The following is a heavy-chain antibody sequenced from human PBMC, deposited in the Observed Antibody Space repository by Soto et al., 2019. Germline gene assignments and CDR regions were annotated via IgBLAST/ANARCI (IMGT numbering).Heavy chain of an antibody. CDR1: GGSIFSDGYY. J-gene: IGHJ4*02. V-gene: IGHV4-31*03. Sequence: TLSLTCTVSGGSIFSDGYYWTWIRQHPVEGLEWIGYIYHSGSTYYNPSLKSRVAISVDTPKNQFSLNLRSVTATDTAVYYCARTVVVAATPHYFDYWGQGTLVTVSS. D-gene: IGHD2-15*01. CDR3: ARTVVVAATPHYFDY. CDR2: IYHSGST.